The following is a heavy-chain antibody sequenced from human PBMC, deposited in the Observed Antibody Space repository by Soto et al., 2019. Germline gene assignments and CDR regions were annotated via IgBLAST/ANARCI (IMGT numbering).Heavy chain of an antibody. CDR1: GFTFSIYA. Sequence: EVQLVESGEGLVQPGGSLRLSCAASGFTFSIYAMHWVRQAPGKGLEYVSAISSNGGSTYYADSVKGRFTISRDNSRNTLYLPMGSLRAEDMAVYYCARGPNYDPTHYCDYWGHGTLVTVSS. CDR2: ISSNGGST. J-gene: IGHJ4*01. V-gene: IGHV3-64*02. D-gene: IGHD3-3*01. CDR3: ARGPNYDPTHYCDY.